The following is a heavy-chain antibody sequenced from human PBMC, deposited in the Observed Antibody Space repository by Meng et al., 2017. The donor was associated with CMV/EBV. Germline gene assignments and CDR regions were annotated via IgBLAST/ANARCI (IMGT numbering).Heavy chain of an antibody. J-gene: IGHJ3*02. CDR3: ARPNDSSGYRNAFDI. CDR1: GGFFSGYY. Sequence: VQPAQWGVGLLKLAETLCLTCAVYGGFFSGYYWSWIRQPPGKGLEWIGEINHSGSTNYNPSLKSRVTISVDTSKNQFSLKLSSVTAADTAVYYCARPNDSSGYRNAFDIWGQGTMVTVSS. V-gene: IGHV4-34*01. CDR2: INHSGST. D-gene: IGHD3-22*01.